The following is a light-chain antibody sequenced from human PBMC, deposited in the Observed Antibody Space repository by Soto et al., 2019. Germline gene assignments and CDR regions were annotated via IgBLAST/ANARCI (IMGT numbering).Light chain of an antibody. CDR2: DAS. J-gene: IGKJ4*01. CDR3: QQYDNLPLS. V-gene: IGKV1-33*01. Sequence: DIQMTQSPSSLSASIGDRVTSTCQASQDINNYLNWYQHKPGKAPKLLIYDASHLETGVPSRFSGSGSGTDFSFTISSLQPEDIATYYCQQYDNLPLSFGGGTKVEIK. CDR1: QDINNY.